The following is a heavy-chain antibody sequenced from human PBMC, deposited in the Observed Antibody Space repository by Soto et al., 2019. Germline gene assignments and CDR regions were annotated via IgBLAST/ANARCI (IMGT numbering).Heavy chain of an antibody. D-gene: IGHD6-6*01. CDR3: ARGGIAARKGRWFDP. CDR1: GGSLSDYY. CDR2: IHYSGST. J-gene: IGHJ5*02. Sequence: KASETLSLTCTVSGGSLSDYYWTWIRQPPGKGLEWIGYIHYSGSTNYNPSLKSRVTISVDTSKNQFSLKLRSVTAADTAMYHCARGGIAARKGRWFDPWGQGAPVTGSS. V-gene: IGHV4-59*01.